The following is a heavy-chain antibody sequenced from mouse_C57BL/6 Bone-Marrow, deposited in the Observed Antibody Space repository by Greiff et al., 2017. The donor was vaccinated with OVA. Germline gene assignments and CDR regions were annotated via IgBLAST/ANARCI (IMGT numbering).Heavy chain of an antibody. CDR3: TRAPVAY. D-gene: IGHD3-1*01. Sequence: EVKLVESGGGLVQPGGSMKLSCVASGFTFSNYWMNWVSQSPGTGLEWVAQIRSKSGHNATHYAESVKGRFTISRADSKSSVYLQMYNLRAEVTGIYFCTRAPVAYWGQGTLVTVSA. CDR1: GFTFSNYW. V-gene: IGHV6-3*01. J-gene: IGHJ3*01. CDR2: IRSKSGHNAT.